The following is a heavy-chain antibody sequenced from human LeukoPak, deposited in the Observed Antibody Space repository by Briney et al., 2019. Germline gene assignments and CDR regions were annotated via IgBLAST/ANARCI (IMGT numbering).Heavy chain of an antibody. D-gene: IGHD3-22*01. Sequence: PGGSLRLSCAASGFTFSSYWMHWVRQAPGKGLVWVSRINSDGSSTSYADSVKGRFTISRDNAKNTLYLQMNSLRAEDTAVYYCARSRSYYYDSSGYYYWGQGTLVTVSS. CDR1: GFTFSSYW. V-gene: IGHV3-74*01. J-gene: IGHJ4*02. CDR2: INSDGSST. CDR3: ARSRSYYYDSSGYYY.